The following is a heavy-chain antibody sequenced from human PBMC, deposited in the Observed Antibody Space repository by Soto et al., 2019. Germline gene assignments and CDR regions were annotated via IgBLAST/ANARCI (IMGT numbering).Heavy chain of an antibody. J-gene: IGHJ6*02. CDR3: ARQGIAVAGKHGMDV. CDR2: IYYSGSA. Sequence: SETLSLTCTVSGGSISSSSYYWGWIRQPPGKGLEWIGSIYYSGSAYYNPSLKSRVTISVDTSKNQFSLKLSSVTAADTAVYYCARQGIAVAGKHGMDVWGQGTTVTVSS. V-gene: IGHV4-39*01. CDR1: GGSISSSSYY. D-gene: IGHD6-19*01.